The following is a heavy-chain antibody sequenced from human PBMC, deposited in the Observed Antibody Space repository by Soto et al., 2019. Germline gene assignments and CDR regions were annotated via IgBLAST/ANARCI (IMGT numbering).Heavy chain of an antibody. J-gene: IGHJ6*03. D-gene: IGHD3-3*01. CDR2: MNPNSGNT. CDR3: ARGGKTYYDFWSLPNTGGYYYYYMDV. Sequence: ASVKVSCKASGYTFTSYDINWVRQATGQGLEWMGWMNPNSGNTGYAQKFQGRVTMTRNTSISTAYMELSSLRSEDTAVYYCARGGKTYYDFWSLPNTGGYYYYYMDVWGKGTTVTVSS. V-gene: IGHV1-8*01. CDR1: GYTFTSYD.